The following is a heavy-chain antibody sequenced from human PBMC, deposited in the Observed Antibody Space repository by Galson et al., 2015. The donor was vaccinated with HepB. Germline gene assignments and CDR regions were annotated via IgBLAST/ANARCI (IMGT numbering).Heavy chain of an antibody. CDR1: GSSFTSYW. V-gene: IGHV5-10-1*01. Sequence: QSGAEVKKPGESLRISCKGSGSSFTSYWISWVRQMPGKGLEWMGRIDPSDSYTNYSPSFQGHVTISADKSISTAYLQWSSLKASDTAMYYCARLEYSSHRWILGWYFDLWGRGTLVTVSS. D-gene: IGHD6-6*01. CDR3: ARLEYSSHRWILGWYFDL. CDR2: IDPSDSYT. J-gene: IGHJ2*01.